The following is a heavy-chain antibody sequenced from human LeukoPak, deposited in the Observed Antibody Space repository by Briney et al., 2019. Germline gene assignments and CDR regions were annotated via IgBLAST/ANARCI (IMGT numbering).Heavy chain of an antibody. CDR2: ISLDGINK. D-gene: IGHD1-26*01. CDR1: GFTVSTYG. Sequence: GGSLRLSCLVSGFTVSTYGMQWVRQAPGRGLEWVALISLDGINKHYGDSVRGRFTVSRDNSENTLYLQMNSLRPEDTAQYYCAKDKVGGVASDHWGQGALVIVSS. J-gene: IGHJ4*02. V-gene: IGHV3-30*02. CDR3: AKDKVGGVASDH.